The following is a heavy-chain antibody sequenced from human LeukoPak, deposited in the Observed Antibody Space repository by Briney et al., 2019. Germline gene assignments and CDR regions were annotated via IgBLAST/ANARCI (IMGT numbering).Heavy chain of an antibody. V-gene: IGHV1-2*02. D-gene: IGHD1-26*01. CDR3: ARGIVGSYFDY. J-gene: IGHJ4*02. CDR1: GYTFTDYY. Sequence: ASVTVSCKASGYTFTDYYMHWVRQAPGQGLEWMGWINPNSGGTNYAQMFQGRVTMTRDTSISSAYMELSRLRSDDTAVYYCARGIVGSYFDYWGQGTLVTVSS. CDR2: INPNSGGT.